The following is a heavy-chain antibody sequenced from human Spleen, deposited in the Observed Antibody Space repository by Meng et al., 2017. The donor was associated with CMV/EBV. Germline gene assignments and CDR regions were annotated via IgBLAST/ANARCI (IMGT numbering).Heavy chain of an antibody. J-gene: IGHJ5*02. D-gene: IGHD2-2*01. V-gene: IGHV3-7*01. CDR1: EFTFSSLW. CDR3: AREVAHCSSTSCINWFDP. CDR2: INQDESQK. Sequence: GGSLRLSCAASEFTFSSLWMTWVRQAPGKGLEWVANINQDESQKNYVDSVKGRFTISRDNAKSSLFLQMNSLRAEDTAVYYCAREVAHCSSTSCINWFDPWGQGTLVTVSS.